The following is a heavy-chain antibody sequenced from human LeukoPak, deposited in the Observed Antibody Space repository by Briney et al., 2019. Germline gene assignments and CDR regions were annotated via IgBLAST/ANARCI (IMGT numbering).Heavy chain of an antibody. Sequence: SGRSQRLSCAASGFTFDDYAMHWVRQAPGKGLEWVSGISWNSGSIGYADSVKGRFTISRDNAKNSLYLQMNSLRAEDTALYYCAKDILTGYPYYYGMDVWGQGTTVTVSS. D-gene: IGHD3-9*01. CDR2: ISWNSGSI. CDR3: AKDILTGYPYYYGMDV. V-gene: IGHV3-9*01. J-gene: IGHJ6*02. CDR1: GFTFDDYA.